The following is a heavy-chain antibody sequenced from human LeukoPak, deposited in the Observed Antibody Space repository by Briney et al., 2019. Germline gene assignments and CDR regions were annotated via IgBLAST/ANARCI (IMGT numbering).Heavy chain of an antibody. Sequence: PGGSLRLSCAASGFIFNSYWMNWLRQAPGKGLEWVANIKLDGSEKNYVDSVKGRFTISRDNTKNSLYLQMNSLRAEDTAVFYCARDQYDTWSRRGNFDSWGQGTLVIVSS. V-gene: IGHV3-7*03. CDR3: ARDQYDTWSRRGNFDS. CDR2: IKLDGSEK. D-gene: IGHD3-3*01. CDR1: GFIFNSYW. J-gene: IGHJ4*02.